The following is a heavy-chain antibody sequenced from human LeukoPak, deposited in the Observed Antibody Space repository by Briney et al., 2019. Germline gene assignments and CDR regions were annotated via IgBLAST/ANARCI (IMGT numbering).Heavy chain of an antibody. D-gene: IGHD6-19*01. J-gene: IGHJ4*02. CDR2: INTNTGNP. CDR3: ARNFWEYSSGSSDY. V-gene: IGHV7-4-1*02. CDR1: GGTFSSYA. Sequence: ASVKVSCKASGGTFSSYAMNWVRQAPGQGLEWMGWINTNTGNPTYAQGFTGRFVFSLDTSVSTAYLQISSLKAEDTAVYYCARNFWEYSSGSSDYWGQGTLVTVSS.